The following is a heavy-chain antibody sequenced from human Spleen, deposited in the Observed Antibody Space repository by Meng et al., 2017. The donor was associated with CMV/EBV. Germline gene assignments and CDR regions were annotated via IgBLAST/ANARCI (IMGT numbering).Heavy chain of an antibody. CDR3: ARGHYGDYEDYFDY. D-gene: IGHD4-17*01. Sequence: SETLSLTCTVSGGSISSSSYYWGWIRQPPGKGLEWIGSIHYSGSTYYNPSLKSRITMSVDTSKNQFSLRVSSVTAADTAVYYCARGHYGDYEDYFDYWGQGTLVTVSS. J-gene: IGHJ4*02. CDR1: GGSISSSSYY. CDR2: IHYSGST. V-gene: IGHV4-39*07.